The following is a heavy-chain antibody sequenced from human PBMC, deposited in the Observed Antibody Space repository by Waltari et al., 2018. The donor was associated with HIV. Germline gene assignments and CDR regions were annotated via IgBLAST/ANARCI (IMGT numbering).Heavy chain of an antibody. Sequence: EVQLVESGGGLVQPGRSLRLSCTASGFSFSVYAMTWVRQAPGKGLEWVGFIRNKAYGGTTDYAASVKGRFTISRDDSKMIAYLQMDSLKTDDTAVYFCARDRDDGLDVWGQGTTVTVSS. J-gene: IGHJ6*02. CDR1: GFSFSVYA. D-gene: IGHD1-1*01. V-gene: IGHV3-49*04. CDR2: IRNKAYGGTT. CDR3: ARDRDDGLDV.